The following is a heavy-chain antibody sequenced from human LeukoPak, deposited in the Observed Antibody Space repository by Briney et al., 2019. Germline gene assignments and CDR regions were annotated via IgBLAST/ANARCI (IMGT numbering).Heavy chain of an antibody. CDR3: ARDTGYYDFWSGYYTTKTYNWFDP. CDR2: INHSGDI. CDR1: GESFSGFY. V-gene: IGHV4-34*01. J-gene: IGHJ5*02. D-gene: IGHD3-3*01. Sequence: SQTLSLTCGVYGESFSGFYWSWIRQTPGKGLQWIGEINHSGDINYNPSLESRVTISVDTSKNQFSLKLSSVTAADTAVYYCARDTGYYDFWSGYYTTKTYNWFDPWGQGTLVTVSS.